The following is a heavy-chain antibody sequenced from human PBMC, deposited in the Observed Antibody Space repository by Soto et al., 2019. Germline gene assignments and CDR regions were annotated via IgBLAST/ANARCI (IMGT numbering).Heavy chain of an antibody. Sequence: GGSLRLSCAASGFTFSSYAMSWVRQAPGKGLEWVSTISGSGGSTYYADSVKGRFTISRDNFRDTLYLQMNSQRAEDTAVYYCALGFCSGGSCQWEYDVFDMWGQGTMVPVSS. CDR2: ISGSGGST. CDR3: ALGFCSGGSCQWEYDVFDM. J-gene: IGHJ3*02. CDR1: GFTFSSYA. V-gene: IGHV3-23*01. D-gene: IGHD2-15*01.